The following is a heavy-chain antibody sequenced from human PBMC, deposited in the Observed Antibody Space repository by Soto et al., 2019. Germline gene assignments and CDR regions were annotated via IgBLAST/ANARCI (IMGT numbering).Heavy chain of an antibody. CDR3: AKGGGDYDSSGYSRWNAFDI. J-gene: IGHJ3*02. V-gene: IGHV3-30*18. CDR2: ISYDGSNK. Sequence: QVQLVESGGGVVQPGRSLRLSCAASGFTFSSYGMHWVRQAPGKGLEWVAVISYDGSNKYYADSVKGRFTISRDNSKNTLYLQMNSLRAEDTAVYYCAKGGGDYDSSGYSRWNAFDIWGQGTMVTVSS. D-gene: IGHD3-22*01. CDR1: GFTFSSYG.